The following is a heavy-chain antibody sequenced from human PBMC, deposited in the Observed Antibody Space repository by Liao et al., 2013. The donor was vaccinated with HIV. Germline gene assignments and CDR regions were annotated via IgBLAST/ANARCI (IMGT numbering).Heavy chain of an antibody. V-gene: IGHV4-34*10. CDR3: ARLDSTIFGVVILRDY. Sequence: QVRLQQWGTGHVKPSETLSLTCAVYGDYGGTFNEYYATWIRQSPGRGLEWIGEVHRGGAIKYNPALRDRTTISFDASKSQVSLSLTSVTAADTAVYYCARLDSTIFGVVILRDYWGQGTLVTVSS. J-gene: IGHJ4*02. D-gene: IGHD3-3*01. CDR2: VHRGGAI. CDR1: GDYGGTFNEYY.